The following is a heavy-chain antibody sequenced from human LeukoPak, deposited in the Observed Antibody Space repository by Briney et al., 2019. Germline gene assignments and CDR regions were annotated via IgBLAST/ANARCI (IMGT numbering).Heavy chain of an antibody. V-gene: IGHV3-23*01. CDR1: GFTVSSYG. CDR2: FSATDGSA. J-gene: IGHJ4*02. Sequence: QPGGSLRLSCAASGFTVSSYGMTWVRQAPGKGLEWVSAFSATDGSAQYAESVRGRFTISRDNSKNSLYLQMNSLRDEDTAVYYCARDSDYDFWSGYYTSALDYWGQGTLVTVSS. D-gene: IGHD3-3*01. CDR3: ARDSDYDFWSGYYTSALDY.